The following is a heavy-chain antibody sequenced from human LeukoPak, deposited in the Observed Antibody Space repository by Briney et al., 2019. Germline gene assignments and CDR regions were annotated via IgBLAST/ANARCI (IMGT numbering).Heavy chain of an antibody. V-gene: IGHV3-23*01. D-gene: IGHD1-26*01. CDR1: GFTFSSYA. CDR3: AKEGRVGASVYFQD. J-gene: IGHJ1*01. CDR2: ISGSGTST. Sequence: PGGSLRLSCAAPGFTFSSYAMSWVRQAPGKGLEWVSGISGSGTSTHAVSVKGRFTISRDNSKNTLYLQMNSLRAEDTAVYYCAKEGRVGASVYFQDWGQGTLVTVSS.